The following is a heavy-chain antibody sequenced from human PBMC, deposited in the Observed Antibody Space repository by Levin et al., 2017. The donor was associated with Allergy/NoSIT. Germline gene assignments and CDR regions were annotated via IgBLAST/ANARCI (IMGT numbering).Heavy chain of an antibody. D-gene: IGHD1-26*01. CDR3: ARVPWNVGAVNDY. Sequence: LSLTCAASGFTFSSYAMHWVRQAPGKGLEWVAVISYDGSNKYYADSVKGRFTISRDNSKNTLYLQMNSLRAEDTAVYYCARVPWNVGAVNDYWGQGTLVTVSS. V-gene: IGHV3-30-3*01. J-gene: IGHJ4*02. CDR1: GFTFSSYA. CDR2: ISYDGSNK.